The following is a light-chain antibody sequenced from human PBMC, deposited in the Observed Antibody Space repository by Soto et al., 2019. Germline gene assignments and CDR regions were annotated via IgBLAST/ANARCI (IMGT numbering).Light chain of an antibody. J-gene: IGKJ4*01. Sequence: DIQMTQSPSSLSASVGDRVTITCQASQEIKNYLNWYQQKPGKAPKLLIYEASNLETGVPSRFSGSGSGRSFTFTISSLQPEDIATYYCQQCDVFITFGGGTRIE. CDR2: EAS. CDR1: QEIKNY. CDR3: QQCDVFIT. V-gene: IGKV1-33*01.